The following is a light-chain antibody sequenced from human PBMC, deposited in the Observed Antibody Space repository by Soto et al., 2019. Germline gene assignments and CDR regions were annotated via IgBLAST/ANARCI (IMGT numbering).Light chain of an antibody. V-gene: IGKV3-11*01. J-gene: IGKJ2*01. CDR2: DAS. CDR3: QHRSNWPRT. CDR1: QSVSRY. Sequence: EIVLTQSPATLSLSPGDTATLSCRASQSVSRYLAWYQQKPGQAPRHLIYDASSRATGIPARFSGGGSGTDFTLTIVSLATEDFAVYYCQHRSNWPRTFGQGNKVEIK.